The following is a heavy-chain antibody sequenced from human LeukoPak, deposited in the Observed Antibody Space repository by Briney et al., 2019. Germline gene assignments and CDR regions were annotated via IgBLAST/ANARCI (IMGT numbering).Heavy chain of an antibody. V-gene: IGHV1-8*01. CDR1: GYTFTSYD. D-gene: IGHD5-18*01. CDR2: MNPNSGNT. Sequence: ASVKVSCKASGYTFTSYDINWVRQATGQGLEWMGWMNPNSGNTGYAQKFQGRVTMTRDTSISTAYMELRSLRSDDTAVYYCARDRRIQLWSQRGAFDIWGQGTMVTVSS. J-gene: IGHJ3*02. CDR3: ARDRRIQLWSQRGAFDI.